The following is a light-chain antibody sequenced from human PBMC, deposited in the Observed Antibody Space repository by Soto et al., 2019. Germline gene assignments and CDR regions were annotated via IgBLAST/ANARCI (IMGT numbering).Light chain of an antibody. V-gene: IGLV3-21*02. Sequence: SYELTQPPSVSVAPGQTARITCGGNSIESKAVHWYQHKPGQAPVLVVYDDSDRPSGIPERISGSNSGNTATLTISRVEAGDEADYYCQSYDNSLSGSWVFGGGTQLTVL. CDR3: QSYDNSLSGSWV. CDR2: DDS. CDR1: SIESKA. J-gene: IGLJ3*02.